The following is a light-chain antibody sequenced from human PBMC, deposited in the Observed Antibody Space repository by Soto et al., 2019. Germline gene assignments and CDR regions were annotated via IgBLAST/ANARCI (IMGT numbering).Light chain of an antibody. V-gene: IGKV3-15*01. CDR2: DAS. CDR3: QQYNNWPYT. CDR1: QSVSSN. J-gene: IGKJ2*01. Sequence: EIVMMQSPASLSVSLGERATLSCRASQSVSSNLAWYQQIPGQAPRLLIYDASSRHTGVPARFRGSGSGTDFTLSISSLQSEDFAVYYCQQYNNWPYTFGQGTKLEIK.